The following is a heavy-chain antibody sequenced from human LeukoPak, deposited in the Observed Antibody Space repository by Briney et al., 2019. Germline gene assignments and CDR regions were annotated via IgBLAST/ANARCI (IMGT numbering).Heavy chain of an antibody. J-gene: IGHJ3*02. V-gene: IGHV3-23*01. Sequence: GGSLRLSCAASGFTFSSYAMSWVRQAPGKGLERVSAISGSGGSTYYADSVKGRFTISRDNSKNTLYLQMNSLRAEDTAVYYCAKDQALRFLEWLPPAAFDIWGQGTMVTVSS. CDR2: ISGSGGST. CDR3: AKDQALRFLEWLPPAAFDI. D-gene: IGHD3-3*01. CDR1: GFTFSSYA.